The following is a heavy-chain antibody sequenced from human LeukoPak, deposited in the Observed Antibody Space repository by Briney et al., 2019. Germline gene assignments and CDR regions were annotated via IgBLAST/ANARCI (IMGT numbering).Heavy chain of an antibody. CDR3: ARSGNIAPRPTLYWYFDL. J-gene: IGHJ2*01. V-gene: IGHV4-38-2*02. Sequence: PSETLSLTCTVSDYSINSAYYWGWIRQPPGKGLEWIESISHSGSTYYNPSLKSRVTISRDTSKNQFSLRLTSVTAADTAVYYCARSGNIAPRPTLYWYFDLWGRGTLVTVSS. CDR1: DYSINSAYY. D-gene: IGHD6-6*01. CDR2: ISHSGST.